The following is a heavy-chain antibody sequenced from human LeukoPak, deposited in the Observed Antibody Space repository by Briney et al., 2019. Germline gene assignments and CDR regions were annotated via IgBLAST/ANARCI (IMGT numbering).Heavy chain of an antibody. J-gene: IGHJ4*02. CDR1: GYTFTSYG. Sequence: ASVKVSCKASGYTFTSYGISWVRQAPGQGLEWMGWISAYNGNTNYAQKPQGRVTMTTDTSTSTAYMELRSLRSDDTAVYYCARGPSSWPPYYFDYWGQGTLVTVSS. V-gene: IGHV1-18*04. D-gene: IGHD6-13*01. CDR3: ARGPSSWPPYYFDY. CDR2: ISAYNGNT.